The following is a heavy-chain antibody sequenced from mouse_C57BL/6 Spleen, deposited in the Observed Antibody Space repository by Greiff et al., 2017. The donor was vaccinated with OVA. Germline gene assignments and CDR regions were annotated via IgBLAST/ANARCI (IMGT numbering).Heavy chain of an antibody. J-gene: IGHJ3*01. Sequence: QVQLQQSGPELVKPGASVKISCKASGYAFSSSWMNWVKQRPGKGLEWIGRIYPGDGDTNYNGKFKGKATLTADKSSSTAYMQLSSLTSEDSAVYFCARYGYGNPCFAYWGQGTLVTVSA. CDR3: ARYGYGNPCFAY. CDR1: GYAFSSSW. D-gene: IGHD2-1*01. CDR2: IYPGDGDT. V-gene: IGHV1-82*01.